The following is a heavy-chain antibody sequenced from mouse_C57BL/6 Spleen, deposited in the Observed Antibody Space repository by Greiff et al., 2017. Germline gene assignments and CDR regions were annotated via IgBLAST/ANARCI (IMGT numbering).Heavy chain of an antibody. V-gene: IGHV5-17*01. CDR3: ARGYYGRGYFDV. Sequence: EVQLVESGGGLVKPGGSLKLSCAASGFTFSDYGMHWVRQAPEKGLEWVAYISSGSSTIYYADTVKGRFTISRDNAKNTLFLQMTSLRCEDTAMDYCARGYYGRGYFDVWGTGTTVTVSS. CDR1: GFTFSDYG. J-gene: IGHJ1*03. CDR2: ISSGSSTI. D-gene: IGHD1-1*01.